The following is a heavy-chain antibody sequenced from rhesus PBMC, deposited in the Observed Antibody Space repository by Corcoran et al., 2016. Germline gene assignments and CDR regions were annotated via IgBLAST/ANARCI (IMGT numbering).Heavy chain of an antibody. D-gene: IGHD3-16*01. J-gene: IGHJ4*01. CDR3: ARTTYYYSGSYYPIVY. CDR1: GGSISGYYY. CDR2: IYGNSACT. Sequence: QVKLQQWGEGLVKPSETLSLTCAVYGGSISGYYYWSWIRQPPGKGLEWIGYIYGNSACTNYNPSLKNRVTISKDTSKNQFSLKLSSVTAADTAVYYCARTTYYYSGSYYPIVYWGQGVLVTVSS. V-gene: IGHV4-73*01.